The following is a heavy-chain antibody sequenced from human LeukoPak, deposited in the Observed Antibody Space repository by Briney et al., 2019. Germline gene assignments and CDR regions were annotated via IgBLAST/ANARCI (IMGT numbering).Heavy chain of an antibody. CDR3: ARDRGGLLWFGELSRFDP. V-gene: IGHV3-48*04. D-gene: IGHD3-10*01. J-gene: IGHJ5*02. CDR2: SSSTI. Sequence: SSSTIYYADSVKGRFTISRDNAKNSLYLQMNSLRAEDTAVYYCARDRGGLLWFGELSRFDPWGQGTLVTVSS.